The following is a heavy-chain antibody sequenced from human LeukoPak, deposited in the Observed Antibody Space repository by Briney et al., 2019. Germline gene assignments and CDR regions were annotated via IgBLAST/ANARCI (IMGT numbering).Heavy chain of an antibody. D-gene: IGHD3-22*01. CDR3: ARRDFYYDSSGHRNDAFDI. J-gene: IGHJ3*02. CDR2: IYHSGST. V-gene: IGHV4-59*12. Sequence: SETLSLTCTVSGGSISSYYWSWIRQSPGKGLEWIGYIYHSGSTYYNPSLKSRVTISVDRSKNQFSLKLSSVTAADTAVYYCARRDFYYDSSGHRNDAFDIWGQGTMVTVSS. CDR1: GGSISSYY.